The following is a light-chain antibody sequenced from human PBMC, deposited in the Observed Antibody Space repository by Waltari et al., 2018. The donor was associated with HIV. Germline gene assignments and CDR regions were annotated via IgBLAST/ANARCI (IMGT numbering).Light chain of an antibody. V-gene: IGKV1-39*01. CDR1: QYISTY. CDR3: HQSSSIPRT. J-gene: IGKJ4*01. Sequence: DIQMTQSPSSLSASVGDRVTITCRASQYISTYLNWYQQKPGKAPNLLIYGASNLQSGVPSRFSGSGSGTDFTLTISSLQPEDFAIYYYHQSSSIPRTFGGGTRVEIK. CDR2: GAS.